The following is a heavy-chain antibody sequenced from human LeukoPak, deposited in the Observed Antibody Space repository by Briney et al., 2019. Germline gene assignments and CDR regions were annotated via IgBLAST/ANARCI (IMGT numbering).Heavy chain of an antibody. Sequence: ASVKVSCKTYGYTFTSYDIKWVRQATGQGLEWMGWINPNTGGTNSAQKFQGRVTMTRDTSITTVYMELSRLRSDDTALYYCARVGWGSGSYNDYWGQGTLVTVSS. D-gene: IGHD3-10*01. J-gene: IGHJ4*02. CDR1: GYTFTSYD. CDR3: ARVGWGSGSYNDY. V-gene: IGHV1-2*02. CDR2: INPNTGGT.